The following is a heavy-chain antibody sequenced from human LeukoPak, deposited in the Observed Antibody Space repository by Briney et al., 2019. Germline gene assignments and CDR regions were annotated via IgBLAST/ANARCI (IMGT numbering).Heavy chain of an antibody. Sequence: PGGSLRLSCAASGFTFSSYEMNWVRQAPGKGLEWVSYISPSGSTIYYAESVKGRFTISRDNAKNSLYLQMNSLRAEDTAVYYCARDSSARAFDIWGQGTMVTVSS. CDR2: ISPSGSTI. V-gene: IGHV3-48*03. J-gene: IGHJ3*02. CDR3: ARDSSARAFDI. D-gene: IGHD6-6*01. CDR1: GFTFSSYE.